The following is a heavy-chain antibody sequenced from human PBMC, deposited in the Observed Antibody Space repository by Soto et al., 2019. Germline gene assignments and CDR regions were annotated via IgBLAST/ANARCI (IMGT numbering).Heavy chain of an antibody. D-gene: IGHD4-17*01. Sequence: GESLKISCRGSGYSFSNWWIAWVRQMPGKGLEYMGIIYPSDSQTRYSPSFQGQVTISADKSISTAYLQWSSLKASDTAIYYCARHGFYGDYSSNYFDPWGQGTLVTVSS. J-gene: IGHJ5*02. CDR1: GYSFSNWW. V-gene: IGHV5-51*01. CDR2: IYPSDSQT. CDR3: ARHGFYGDYSSNYFDP.